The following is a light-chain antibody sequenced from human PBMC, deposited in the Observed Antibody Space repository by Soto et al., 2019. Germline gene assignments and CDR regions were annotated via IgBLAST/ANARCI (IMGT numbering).Light chain of an antibody. V-gene: IGLV1-40*01. J-gene: IGLJ7*01. CDR3: QSFDSSLSGAL. Sequence: QSVLTQPPSVSGAPGQRFTISCSGSSSNIGAGNDVHWYQQLPGAAPKLLIYGATRRPSGVPDRFSGSRYGNSAFLAITGLQVEDESVYYCQSFDSSLSGALFGGGTQLTVL. CDR1: SSNIGAGND. CDR2: GAT.